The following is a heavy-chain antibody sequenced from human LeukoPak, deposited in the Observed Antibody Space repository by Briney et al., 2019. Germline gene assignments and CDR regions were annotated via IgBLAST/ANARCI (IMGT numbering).Heavy chain of an antibody. CDR1: GFTFSSFG. D-gene: IGHD3-22*01. CDR2: IWYDASNK. J-gene: IGHJ5*02. Sequence: PGGSLRLSCAASGFTFSSFGMHWVRQAPGKGLEWVAVIWYDASNKYYADSVKGRFTISRDNSKNTLFLQMNSLRAEDTAVYYCARDAMGGSGYDWFDPWGQGTLVTVSS. V-gene: IGHV3-33*01. CDR3: ARDAMGGSGYDWFDP.